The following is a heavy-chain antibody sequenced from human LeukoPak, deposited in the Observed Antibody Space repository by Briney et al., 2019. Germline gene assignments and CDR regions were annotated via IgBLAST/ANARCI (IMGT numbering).Heavy chain of an antibody. CDR3: ARDRGGSCSFDY. J-gene: IGHJ4*02. V-gene: IGHV4-34*01. Sequence: SETLSLTCAVYGGSFSGYYWSWIRQPPGKGLEWIGEINHSGSTNYNPSLKSRVTISVDTSKNQFSLKLGSVTAADTAVYYCARDRGGSCSFDYWGQGTLVTVSS. CDR2: INHSGST. D-gene: IGHD2-15*01. CDR1: GGSFSGYY.